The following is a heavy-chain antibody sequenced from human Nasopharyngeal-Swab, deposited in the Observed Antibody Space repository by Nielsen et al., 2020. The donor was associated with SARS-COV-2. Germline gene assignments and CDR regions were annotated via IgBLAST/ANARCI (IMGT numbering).Heavy chain of an antibody. CDR1: GYTFTGYY. D-gene: IGHD5-18*01. Sequence: ASVKVSCKASGYTFTGYYMHWVRQAPGQGLEWMGWINPNSGGTNYAQKFQGRVTMTRDTSISTAYMELSRLRSDDTALYYCAKDIGHSYGSTFDYWGQGTLVTVSS. J-gene: IGHJ4*02. CDR2: INPNSGGT. CDR3: AKDIGHSYGSTFDY. V-gene: IGHV1-2*02.